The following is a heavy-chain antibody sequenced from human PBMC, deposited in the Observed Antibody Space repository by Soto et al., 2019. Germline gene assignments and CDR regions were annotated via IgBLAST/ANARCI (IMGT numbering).Heavy chain of an antibody. J-gene: IGHJ5*02. CDR3: ARRDIAADGTKVNWFDP. D-gene: IGHD6-13*01. V-gene: IGHV4-34*01. CDR1: GGSFSGYY. Sequence: PSETLSLTCAVYGGSFSGYYWSWIRQPPGKGLEWIGEINHSGSTNYNPSLKRRVTISVDTSKNQFSLKLSCVTAADTAVYYCARRDIAADGTKVNWFDPWGQGTLVTVSS. CDR2: INHSGST.